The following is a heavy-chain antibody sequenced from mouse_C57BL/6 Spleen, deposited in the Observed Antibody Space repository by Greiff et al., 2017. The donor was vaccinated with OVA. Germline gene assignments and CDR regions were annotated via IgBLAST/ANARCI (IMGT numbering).Heavy chain of an antibody. J-gene: IGHJ2*01. CDR2: INPNYGTT. Sequence: VHVKQSGPELVKPGASVKISCKASGYSFTDYNMNWVKQSNGKSLEWIGVINPNYGTTSYNQKFKGKATLTVDQSSSTAYMQLNSLTSEDSAVYYCARSDITTVVIDYWGQGTTLTVSS. V-gene: IGHV1-39*01. CDR3: ARSDITTVVIDY. D-gene: IGHD1-1*01. CDR1: GYSFTDYN.